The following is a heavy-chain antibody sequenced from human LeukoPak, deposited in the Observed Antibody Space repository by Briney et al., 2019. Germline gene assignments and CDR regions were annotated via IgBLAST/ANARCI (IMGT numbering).Heavy chain of an antibody. CDR3: ARAQWLPLSGMDV. D-gene: IGHD3-22*01. CDR2: ISYDGSNK. J-gene: IGHJ6*02. CDR1: GFTFSSYG. Sequence: GGSLRLSCAASGFTFSSYGMHWVRQAPGKGLEWVAVISYDGSNKYYADSVKGRFTISRDNSKNTLYLQMNNLRAEDTAVYYCARAQWLPLSGMDVWGQGTTVTVSS. V-gene: IGHV3-30*03.